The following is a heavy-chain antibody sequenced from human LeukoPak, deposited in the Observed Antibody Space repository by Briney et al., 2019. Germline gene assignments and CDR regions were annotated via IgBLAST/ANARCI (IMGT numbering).Heavy chain of an antibody. CDR2: INHSGST. J-gene: IGHJ4*02. CDR1: GGSFSGYY. V-gene: IGHV4-34*01. Sequence: SETLSLTCAVYGGSFSGYYWSWTRQPPGKGLEWIGEINHSGSTNYNPSLKSRVTISVDTSKNQFSLKLSSVTAADTAVYYCRGSSGPFDYWGQGTLLTVSS. D-gene: IGHD6-19*01. CDR3: RGSSGPFDY.